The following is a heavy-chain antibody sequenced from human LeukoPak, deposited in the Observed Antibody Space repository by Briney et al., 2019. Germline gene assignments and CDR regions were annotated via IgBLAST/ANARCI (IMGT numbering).Heavy chain of an antibody. J-gene: IGHJ4*02. CDR1: GFSISSYW. CDR2: ISPDGSTT. Sequence: GGSLRLSCAASGFSISSYWMHWVRQVPGKGLVWVSRISPDGSTTGYADSVKGRFTASRDNARNTLYLQIDSLRAEDSAVYYCTRDRTTITLFELWGQGTLVTVSS. CDR3: TRDRTTITLFEL. V-gene: IGHV3-74*01. D-gene: IGHD4-11*01.